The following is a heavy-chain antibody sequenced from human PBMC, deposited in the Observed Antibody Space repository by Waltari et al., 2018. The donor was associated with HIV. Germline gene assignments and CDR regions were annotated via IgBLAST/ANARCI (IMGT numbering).Heavy chain of an antibody. D-gene: IGHD3-3*01. CDR2: IDWDGGSA. CDR3: VRDSDGSGYDI. J-gene: IGHJ1*01. CDR1: GFTIADYG. V-gene: IGHV3-20*04. Sequence: DVRLVESGGEVVRPGASLILLCVGSGFTIADYGIVWVRQRPGQGLEWVSNIDWDGGSANYGDSVKGRFTVFRDNPKASLYLQMNNLRDEDTGLYYCVRDSDGSGYDIWGRGTLVTVFS.